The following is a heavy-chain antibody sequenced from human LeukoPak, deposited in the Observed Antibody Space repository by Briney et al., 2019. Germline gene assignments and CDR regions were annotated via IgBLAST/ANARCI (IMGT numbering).Heavy chain of an antibody. J-gene: IGHJ3*02. V-gene: IGHV1-18*01. CDR3: ARTDTYCGGDCYWADI. CDR2: ISAYNGNT. CDR1: GYTFTSYG. Sequence: ASVKVSCKASGYTFTSYGISWVRQAPGQGLEWMGWISAYNGNTNYAQKLQGRVTMTTDTSTSTAYMELRSLRSDDTAVYYCARTDTYCGGDCYWADIWGQGTMVTVSS. D-gene: IGHD2-21*02.